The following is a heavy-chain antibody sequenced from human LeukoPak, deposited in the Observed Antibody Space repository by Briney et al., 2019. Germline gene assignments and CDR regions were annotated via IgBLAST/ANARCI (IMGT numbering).Heavy chain of an antibody. CDR3: ARPNITSYYDSRGYDAFDV. J-gene: IGHJ3*01. CDR2: IYPDDSDT. D-gene: IGHD3-22*01. CDR1: GYSFTSFW. Sequence: GESLNISCKASGYSFTSFWIGWVRQMPGKGLEWMGIIYPDDSDTRYSPSFQGQVTISADKSVSIAYLQWSSLKASDTAMYYCARPNITSYYDSRGYDAFDVWGQGTMVIVSS. V-gene: IGHV5-51*01.